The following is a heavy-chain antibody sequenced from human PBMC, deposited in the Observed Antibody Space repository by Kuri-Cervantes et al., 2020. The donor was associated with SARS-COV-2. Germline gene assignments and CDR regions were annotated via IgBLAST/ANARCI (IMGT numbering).Heavy chain of an antibody. Sequence: SVKVSCKASGYTFTSYGISWVRQAPGQGLEWMGWIIPIFGTANYAQKFQGRVTITADKSTSTAYMELSSLRSEDTAVYYCARELIGAAMVYWFDPWGQGTLVTVSS. CDR1: GYTFTSYG. D-gene: IGHD5-18*01. V-gene: IGHV1-69*06. CDR3: ARELIGAAMVYWFDP. J-gene: IGHJ5*02. CDR2: IIPIFGTA.